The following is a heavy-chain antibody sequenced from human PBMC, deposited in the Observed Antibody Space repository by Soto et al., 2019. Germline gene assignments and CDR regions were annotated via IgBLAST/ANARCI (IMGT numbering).Heavy chain of an antibody. D-gene: IGHD5-12*01. CDR1: GYSISSGYY. J-gene: IGHJ4*02. CDR3: ARKGVATTVFDY. Sequence: PXETLSLTCAVSGYSISSGYYWGWIRQPPGKRLEWIGSIYYSGSTYYNPSLESRVTISVDTSKNHFSLKLSSVTAADTAVYYCARKGVATTVFDYWGQGTLVTVSS. V-gene: IGHV4-38-2*01. CDR2: IYYSGST.